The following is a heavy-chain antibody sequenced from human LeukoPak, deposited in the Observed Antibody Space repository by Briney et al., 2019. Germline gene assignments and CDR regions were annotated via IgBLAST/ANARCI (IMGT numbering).Heavy chain of an antibody. V-gene: IGHV3-64*01. J-gene: IGHJ4*02. CDR1: GFTFSSYA. CDR2: ISSNGGST. CDR3: ARGWYDILTGYRIDY. Sequence: GGSLRLSCAASGFTFSSYAMHWVRQAPGKGLEYVSAISSNGGSTYYANSVKGRFTISRDNSKNTLYLQMGSLRAEDMAVYYCARGWYDILTGYRIDYWGQGTLVTVSS. D-gene: IGHD3-9*01.